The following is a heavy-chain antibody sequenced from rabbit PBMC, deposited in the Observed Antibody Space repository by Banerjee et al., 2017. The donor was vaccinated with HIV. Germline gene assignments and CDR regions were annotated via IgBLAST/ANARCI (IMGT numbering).Heavy chain of an antibody. CDR3: ARDGSGWGANFNL. Sequence: QEQLVESGGGLVQPEGSLTLTCTASGFTISSGYDMCWVRQAPGKGLEWIACIYAGSSGSTYYASWAKGRFTVSKTSSTTVTLQMTSLTAADTASYFCARDGSGWGANFNLWGQGTLVTVS. CDR1: GFTISSGYD. CDR2: IYAGSSGST. D-gene: IGHD4-1*01. J-gene: IGHJ4*01. V-gene: IGHV1S45*01.